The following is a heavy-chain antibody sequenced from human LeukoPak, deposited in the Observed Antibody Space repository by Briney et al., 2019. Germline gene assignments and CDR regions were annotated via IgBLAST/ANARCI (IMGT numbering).Heavy chain of an antibody. J-gene: IGHJ4*02. CDR3: ARGYYDSSGFYHFDY. CDR1: GGTFSSYA. CDR2: IIPIFGTA. V-gene: IGHV1-69*05. D-gene: IGHD3-22*01. Sequence: ASVKVSCKASGGTFSSYAISLVRQAPGQGLEWMGGIIPIFGTANYAQKFQGRVTITTDESTSTAYMELSSLRSEDTAVYYCARGYYDSSGFYHFDYWGQGTLVTVSS.